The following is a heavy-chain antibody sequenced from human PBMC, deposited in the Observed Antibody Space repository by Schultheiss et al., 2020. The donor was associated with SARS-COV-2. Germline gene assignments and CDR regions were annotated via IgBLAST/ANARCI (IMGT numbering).Heavy chain of an antibody. J-gene: IGHJ6*02. CDR3: ARVRGKDGMDV. V-gene: IGHV4-31*03. D-gene: IGHD4-23*01. CDR1: GGSISSGGYY. Sequence: LRLSCTVSGGSISSGGYYWSWIRQHPGKGLEWIGYIYYSGSTNYNPSLKSRVTMSVDTSKNQFSLKLSSVTAADTAVYYCARVRGKDGMDVWGQGTTVTVSS. CDR2: IYYSGST.